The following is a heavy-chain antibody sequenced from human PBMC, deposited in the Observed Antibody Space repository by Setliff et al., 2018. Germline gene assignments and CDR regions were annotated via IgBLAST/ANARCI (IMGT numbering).Heavy chain of an antibody. Sequence: PGGSLRLSCATSGFSFKNYWMTWVRQGPGKGLEWVASIKEDENMKYYVDSVKGRFTISRDNAKKSLYLQMNSLRVDDTAVYYCAKGGGSRVLVPAAIFEPTDGKDYWGQGTLVTVSS. V-gene: IGHV3-7*03. CDR3: AKGGGSRVLVPAAIFEPTDGKDY. D-gene: IGHD2-2*01. J-gene: IGHJ4*02. CDR2: IKEDENMK. CDR1: GFSFKNYW.